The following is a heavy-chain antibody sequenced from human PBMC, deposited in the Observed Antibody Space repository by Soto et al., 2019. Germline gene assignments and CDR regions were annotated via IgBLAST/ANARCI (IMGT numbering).Heavy chain of an antibody. D-gene: IGHD4-17*01. CDR2: MNPNSGNT. CDR3: ARTLYGDIGAY. J-gene: IGHJ4*02. V-gene: IGHV1-8*01. CDR1: GYTFTSYD. Sequence: QVQLVQSGAEVKKPGASVKVSCKASGYTFTSYDINWVRQATGQGLEWMGWMNPNSGNTGYAQKFQGRVTMTRNTSRSTASMELGSWISEDPAVYYVARTLYGDIGAYWGQGTLVTVSS.